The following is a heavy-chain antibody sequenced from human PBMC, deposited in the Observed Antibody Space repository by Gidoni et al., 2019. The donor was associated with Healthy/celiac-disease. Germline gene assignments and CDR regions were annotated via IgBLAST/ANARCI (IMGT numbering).Heavy chain of an antibody. D-gene: IGHD5-18*01. CDR1: GFTVSSNY. V-gene: IGHV3-66*01. J-gene: IGHJ4*02. CDR2: IDSGGST. CDR3: ARDYSSEDYCDY. Sequence: EVQLVESGGGLVQPGGSLRLSCAASGFTVSSNYMSWVRQAPGKGLEWVSVIDSGGSTYYADSVKGRFTISRDNSKNTLYLQMNSLRAEDTAVYYCARDYSSEDYCDYWGQGTLVTVSS.